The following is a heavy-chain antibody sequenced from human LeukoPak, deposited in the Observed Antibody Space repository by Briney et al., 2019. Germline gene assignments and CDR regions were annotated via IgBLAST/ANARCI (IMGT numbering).Heavy chain of an antibody. CDR2: ISAYNGNT. CDR3: ARVTRKYSSGWYGFDY. D-gene: IGHD6-19*01. CDR1: GYTFTSYG. Sequence: ASVKVSCKASGYTFTSYGISWVRQAPGQGLEWMGWISAYNGNTNYAQKFQGRVTMTRDTSISTAYMELSRLRSDDTAVYYCARVTRKYSSGWYGFDYWGQGTLVTVSS. V-gene: IGHV1-18*01. J-gene: IGHJ4*02.